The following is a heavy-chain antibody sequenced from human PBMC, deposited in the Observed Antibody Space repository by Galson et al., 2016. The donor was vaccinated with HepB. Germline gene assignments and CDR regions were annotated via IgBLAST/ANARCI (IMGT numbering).Heavy chain of an antibody. J-gene: IGHJ3*02. CDR2: ITGSTGVT. Sequence: SLRLSCAASGFTFGSYAMTWVRQAPGKGLEWVSSITGSTGVTYYADSVRGRFTISRDNSKNTLYLQMTSLRAEDTALYYCAKDRASVPDAFDIWGQGTVVTVSS. CDR1: GFTFGSYA. D-gene: IGHD2-2*01. CDR3: AKDRASVPDAFDI. V-gene: IGHV3-23*01.